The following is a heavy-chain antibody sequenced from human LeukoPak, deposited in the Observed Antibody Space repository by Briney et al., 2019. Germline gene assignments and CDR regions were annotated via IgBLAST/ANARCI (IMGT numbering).Heavy chain of an antibody. CDR3: SNEGGVYLPFAD. CDR1: GFRFDDYA. CDR2: ISPDGSNK. D-gene: IGHD2-8*01. Sequence: GGSLRLSCAASGFRFDDYALHWVRQAPGKGLEWVAVISPDGSNKYYADSVNGRFTISRDNSKSTLYLQMNTLTVEDTAIYHCSNEGGVYLPFADWGQGTRVIVSS. J-gene: IGHJ4*02. V-gene: IGHV3-30*18.